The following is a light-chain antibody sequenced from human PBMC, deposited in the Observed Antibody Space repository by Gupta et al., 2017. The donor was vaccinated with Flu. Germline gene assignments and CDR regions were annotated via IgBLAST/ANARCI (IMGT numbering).Light chain of an antibody. J-gene: IGLJ1*01. CDR3: GVWDASLNGYV. Sequence: QSVLTQPPSASGTPGQRVTISCSGSTSNIGSDHVNWYQQFPEAAPKLLIYTNNQRPSGVPDRFSGAKSGTSASLAISGLQSEDEADYYCGVWDASLNGYVFGGGTKVTVL. CDR1: TSNIGSDH. CDR2: TNN. V-gene: IGLV1-44*01.